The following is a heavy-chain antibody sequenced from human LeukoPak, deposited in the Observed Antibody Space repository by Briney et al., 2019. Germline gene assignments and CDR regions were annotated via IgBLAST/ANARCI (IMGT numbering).Heavy chain of an antibody. V-gene: IGHV3-20*04. J-gene: IGHJ1*01. D-gene: IGHD5-24*01. Sequence: AGGSLRLSCAASGFTFSYYGMSWVRQAPGKGLEWVSVINWNGGTTGYADSVRGRFTISRDNARNSLYLQMNSLRAEDTALYYCALGRDGYNLWHWGQGTLVTVSS. CDR2: INWNGGTT. CDR1: GFTFSYYG. CDR3: ALGRDGYNLWH.